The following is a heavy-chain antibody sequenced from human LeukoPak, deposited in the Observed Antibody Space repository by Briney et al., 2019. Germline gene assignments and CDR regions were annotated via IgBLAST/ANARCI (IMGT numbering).Heavy chain of an antibody. D-gene: IGHD6-19*01. CDR1: GYTFTGYY. CDR3: ARSTYSSGRGWFDP. V-gene: IGHV1-2*02. Sequence: GASVKVSCKASGYTFTGYYMHWVRQAPGQGLEWMGWINPNSGGTTYAQTFQGRVTMTRDTSTSTVYMDLSSLRSEDTAVYYCARSTYSSGRGWFDPWGQGALVTVSS. CDR2: INPNSGGT. J-gene: IGHJ5*02.